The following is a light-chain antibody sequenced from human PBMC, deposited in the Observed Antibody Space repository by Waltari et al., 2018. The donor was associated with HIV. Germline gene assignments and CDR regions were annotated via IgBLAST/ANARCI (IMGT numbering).Light chain of an antibody. V-gene: IGLV3-1*01. J-gene: IGLJ2*01. CDR1: KWGGKY. CDR2: QDN. CDR3: QAWDSATGV. Sequence: SYELTQPPSVSVSPGQTASITCSGNKWGGKYASWYQQKPGQSPVLVIYQDNKRPSGIPERFSGSNSGNTATLTISGTQTMDEADYYCQAWDSATGVFGGGTNLTVL.